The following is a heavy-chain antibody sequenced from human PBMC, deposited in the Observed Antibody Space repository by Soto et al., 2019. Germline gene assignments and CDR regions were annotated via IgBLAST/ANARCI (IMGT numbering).Heavy chain of an antibody. D-gene: IGHD3-22*01. CDR2: ICYSGST. Sequence: SETLSLTCTVSGGSTSSGDYYWGWLRQPAGKGLGWIGYICYSGSTYYNPSVRSRVTISGDTSKNEFSLKLSSVTAADTAVYYCAGSTYDCSGLLFDYWGQGTLVTVSS. CDR3: AGSTYDCSGLLFDY. CDR1: GGSTSSGDYY. V-gene: IGHV4-30-4*01. J-gene: IGHJ4*02.